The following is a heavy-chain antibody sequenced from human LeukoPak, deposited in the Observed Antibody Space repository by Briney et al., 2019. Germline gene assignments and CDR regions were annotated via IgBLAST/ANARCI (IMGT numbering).Heavy chain of an antibody. CDR2: INHSGST. CDR3: ARVGIAARRIDY. Sequence: PSETLSLTCAVYGGSFSGYYWSWIRQPPGKGLEWIGEINHSGSTNYNPSLKSRVTISVDTSKNQFSLKPSSVTAADTAVYYCARVGIAARRIDYWGQGTLVTVSS. V-gene: IGHV4-34*01. CDR1: GGSFSGYY. J-gene: IGHJ4*02. D-gene: IGHD6-6*01.